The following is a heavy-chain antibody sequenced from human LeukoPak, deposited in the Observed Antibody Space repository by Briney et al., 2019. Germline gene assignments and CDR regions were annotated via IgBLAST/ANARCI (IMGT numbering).Heavy chain of an antibody. V-gene: IGHV3-23*01. CDR3: TTYGSGRKFDY. J-gene: IGHJ4*02. Sequence: GGTLRLSCAASGFTFSSYGMSWVRQAPGKGLEWVSAISGSGGSTYYADSVKGRFTISRDNSKNTLYLQMNSLRAEDTAVYYCTTYGSGRKFDYWGQGILVTVSS. CDR1: GFTFSSYG. CDR2: ISGSGGST. D-gene: IGHD3-10*01.